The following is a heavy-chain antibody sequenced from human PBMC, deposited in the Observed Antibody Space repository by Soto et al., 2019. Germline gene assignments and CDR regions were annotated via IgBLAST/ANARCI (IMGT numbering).Heavy chain of an antibody. CDR2: ISSDGGNK. D-gene: IGHD4-17*01. CDR3: AKDRTYGDYEGGGWFDP. Sequence: QVQLVESGGGVVQPGRSLTLSCVASGLSFRSYAMHWVRQAPGKGLEWLAVISSDGGNKYYGDSVKGRFTISRDISTNTLYLQMNSLRAEDTAVYYCAKDRTYGDYEGGGWFDPWGQGTLVTVSS. V-gene: IGHV3-30-3*01. CDR1: GLSFRSYA. J-gene: IGHJ5*02.